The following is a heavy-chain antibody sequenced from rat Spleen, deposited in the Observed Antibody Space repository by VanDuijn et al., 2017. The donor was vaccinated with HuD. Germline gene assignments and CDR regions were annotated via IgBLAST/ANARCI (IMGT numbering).Heavy chain of an antibody. Sequence: EVQLVESGGGLVQPGRSLKLSCAASGFTFSSFPMAWVRQAPKKGLEWVASIRSGGGGTYYPDSVKGRFTISRDNAKSTLYLQMDSLRSEDTASYYCARHWGVRNMGTTLTGPFDYWGQGDMVTVSS. CDR1: GFTFSSFP. CDR3: ARHWGVRNMGTTLTGPFDY. D-gene: IGHD1-7*01. V-gene: IGHV5-25*01. CDR2: IRSGGGGT. J-gene: IGHJ2*01.